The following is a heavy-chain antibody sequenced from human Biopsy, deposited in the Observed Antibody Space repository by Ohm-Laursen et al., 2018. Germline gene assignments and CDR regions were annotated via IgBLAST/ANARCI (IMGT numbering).Heavy chain of an antibody. CDR1: GYFFSSYG. CDR2: ISGYNGNT. D-gene: IGHD1-26*01. V-gene: IGHV1-18*01. CDR3: VRGTGSQYFDY. Sequence: GASVKVSCKASGYFFSSYGLNWVRQAPGQGLGWMGRISGYNGNTNYAQKFQGRVTMTIDSSASTAYLELRCLRSDDTAFYYCVRGTGSQYFDYWGQGTLVTVSS. J-gene: IGHJ4*02.